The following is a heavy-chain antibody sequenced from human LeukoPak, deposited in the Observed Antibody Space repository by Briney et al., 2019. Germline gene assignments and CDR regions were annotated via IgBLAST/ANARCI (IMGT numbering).Heavy chain of an antibody. CDR2: INHSGST. D-gene: IGHD6-19*01. J-gene: IGHJ4*02. CDR1: GGSFTGYY. V-gene: IGHV4-34*01. CDR3: ARDTTGPRWLTYVAEFDH. Sequence: PSETLSPTCPVYGGSFTGYYWSCIRHPPGNGLEWIGEINHSGSTNYNPSLRARVTISVDTSKNQFSLKLSSVTAADTAVYYCARDTTGPRWLTYVAEFDHWGQGTLVTVSS.